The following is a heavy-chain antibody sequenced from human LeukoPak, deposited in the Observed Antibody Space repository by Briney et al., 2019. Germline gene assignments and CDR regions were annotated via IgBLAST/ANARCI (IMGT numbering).Heavy chain of an antibody. D-gene: IGHD1-26*01. Sequence: PGGSLKLSCAASGFTFSGSAMHWVRQAPGKGLEYVSAISSNGGSTYYANSVKGRFTISRDNSKNTLYLQMGSLRAEDMAVYYCARTNRDGSYYYFDYWGQGTLVTVSS. CDR3: ARTNRDGSYYYFDY. CDR2: ISSNGGST. V-gene: IGHV3-64*01. CDR1: GFTFSGSA. J-gene: IGHJ4*02.